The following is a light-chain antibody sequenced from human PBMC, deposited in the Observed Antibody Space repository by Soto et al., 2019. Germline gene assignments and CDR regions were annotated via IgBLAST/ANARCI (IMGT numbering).Light chain of an antibody. CDR1: ESISRH. CDR3: QQDYSTSAT. V-gene: IGKV1-39*01. Sequence: IQMCQSPSSLSASVGDRVTIPCRAAESISRHLNWYQQKPGRAPDLLIYAVSTLQNGVPSRFTGSGSGTEFTLTITGLQLEDFATYYCQQDYSTSATFGQGTRLEI. CDR2: AVS. J-gene: IGKJ5*01.